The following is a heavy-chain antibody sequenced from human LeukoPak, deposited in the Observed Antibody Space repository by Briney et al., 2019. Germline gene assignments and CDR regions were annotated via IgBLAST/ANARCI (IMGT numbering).Heavy chain of an antibody. CDR1: GGTFSSYA. CDR3: TRGYSYGFDY. CDR2: MNPNSGNT. Sequence: ASVKVSCKASGGTFSSYAINWVRQATGQGLEWMGWMNPNSGNTGYAQKFQGRVTITRNISIRTAYMEVSSLRSEDTAVYYCTRGYSYGFDYWGQGTLVTVSS. V-gene: IGHV1-8*03. D-gene: IGHD5-18*01. J-gene: IGHJ4*02.